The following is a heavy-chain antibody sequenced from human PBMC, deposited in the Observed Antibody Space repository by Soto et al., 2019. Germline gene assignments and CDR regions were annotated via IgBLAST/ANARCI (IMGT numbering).Heavy chain of an antibody. CDR2: IYSGGST. Sequence: GESLKISCAASGFTVSSNYMSWVRQAPGKGLEWVSVIYSGGSTYYADSVKGRFTISRHNSKNTLYLQMNSLRAEDTAVYYCARARGSSGSYYYFDYWGQGTLVTVSS. J-gene: IGHJ4*02. CDR1: GFTVSSNY. V-gene: IGHV3-53*04. D-gene: IGHD1-26*01. CDR3: ARARGSSGSYYYFDY.